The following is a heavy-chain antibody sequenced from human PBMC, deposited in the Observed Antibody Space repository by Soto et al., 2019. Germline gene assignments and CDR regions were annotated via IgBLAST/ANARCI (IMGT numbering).Heavy chain of an antibody. V-gene: IGHV4-30-4*01. CDR3: ARKNVLAATLDY. J-gene: IGHJ4*02. Sequence: ALSLTCTVSGGSISSDDYYWSWIRQPPGKGLEWFGYIYYSGTTYYNPSLESRLAISVDTSKNQFSLKLSSVTAADTSVYFYARKNVLAATLDYWGQGTLVTVS. CDR1: GGSISSDDYY. D-gene: IGHD2-15*01. CDR2: IYYSGTT.